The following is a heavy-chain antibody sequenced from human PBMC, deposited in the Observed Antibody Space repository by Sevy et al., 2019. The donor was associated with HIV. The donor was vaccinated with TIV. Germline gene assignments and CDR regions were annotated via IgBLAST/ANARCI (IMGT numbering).Heavy chain of an antibody. J-gene: IGHJ6*03. V-gene: IGHV4-59*08. Sequence: SETLSLTCTVSGGSISSYYWSWIRQPPGKGLEWIGYIYYSGSTNYNPSLKSQVTISVDTSKNQFSLKLSSVTAADTAVYYCARLIAGGGYYMDVWGKGTTVTVSS. D-gene: IGHD3-10*01. CDR1: GGSISSYY. CDR3: ARLIAGGGYYMDV. CDR2: IYYSGST.